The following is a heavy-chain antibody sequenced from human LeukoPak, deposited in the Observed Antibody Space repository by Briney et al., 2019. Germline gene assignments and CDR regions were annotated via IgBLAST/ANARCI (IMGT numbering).Heavy chain of an antibody. D-gene: IGHD3-10*01. Sequence: GGSLRLSCAASGFTFSSYGMHWVRQAPGKGLEWVAVISYDGSNKYYADSVKGRFTISRDNSKNTLYLQMNSLRAEDTAVYYCAKDRGLWFGELSHYWGQGTLVTVSS. J-gene: IGHJ4*02. CDR2: ISYDGSNK. CDR1: GFTFSSYG. V-gene: IGHV3-30*18. CDR3: AKDRGLWFGELSHY.